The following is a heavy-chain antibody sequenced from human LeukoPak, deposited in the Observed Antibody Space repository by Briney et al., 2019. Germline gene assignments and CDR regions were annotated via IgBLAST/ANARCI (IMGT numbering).Heavy chain of an antibody. CDR3: ARVIRAAPGKGYFDY. CDR2: ISGSGYYT. CDR1: GSGFTFGNFA. Sequence: TGGSLRLSCEASGSGFTFGNFALSWVRQAPGKGLEWVSGISGSGYYTYYADSVKGRFTISRDSSKNTLYLQMNSLRAEDTAIYYCARVIRAAPGKGYFDYWGQGTLVTVSS. V-gene: IGHV3-23*01. D-gene: IGHD6-13*01. J-gene: IGHJ4*02.